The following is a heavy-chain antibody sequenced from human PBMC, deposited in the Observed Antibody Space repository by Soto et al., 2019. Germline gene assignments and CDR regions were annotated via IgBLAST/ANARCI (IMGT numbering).Heavy chain of an antibody. Sequence: PGGSLRLSCAASGFTFGSYGMHWVGQATGKGLEWVSAIGTAGDTYYPGSVKGRFTISRENAKNSLYLQMNSLRAEDTAVYYCARLIVVVPAARGAFDIWGPGTMVTVSS. CDR3: ARLIVVVPAARGAFDI. CDR2: IGTAGDT. D-gene: IGHD2-2*01. CDR1: GFTFGSYG. V-gene: IGHV3-13*01. J-gene: IGHJ3*02.